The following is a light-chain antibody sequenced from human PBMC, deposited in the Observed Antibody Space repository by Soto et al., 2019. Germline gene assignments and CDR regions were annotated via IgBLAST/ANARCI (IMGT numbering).Light chain of an antibody. CDR2: QDT. CDR1: TLGNKF. V-gene: IGLV3-1*01. J-gene: IGLJ2*01. CDR3: QAWDR. Sequence: SYELIQPPSVSVSPGQTASITCSGDTLGNKFASWYQQKPGQSPLLVIYQDTKRPSGIPERFSGSNSGNAATLTISGTQAMDEGDYYCQAWDRFGGGTKLTVL.